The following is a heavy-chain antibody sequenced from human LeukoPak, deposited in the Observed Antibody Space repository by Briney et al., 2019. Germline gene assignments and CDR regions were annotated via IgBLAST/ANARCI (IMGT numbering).Heavy chain of an antibody. D-gene: IGHD3-22*01. J-gene: IGHJ1*01. V-gene: IGHV3-23*01. CDR2: ISGSGGST. CDR1: GFTFSSYA. CDR3: ARDSSGTNFQH. Sequence: GGSLRLSCAASGFTFSSYAMSWVRQAPGKGLEWVSAISGSGGSTYYADSVKGRFTISRDNAKNSLYLQINSLRAEDTAVYYCARDSSGTNFQHWGQGTLVTVSS.